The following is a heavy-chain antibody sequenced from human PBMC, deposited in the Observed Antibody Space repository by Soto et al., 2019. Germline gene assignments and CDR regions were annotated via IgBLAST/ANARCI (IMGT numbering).Heavy chain of an antibody. D-gene: IGHD2-2*01. J-gene: IGHJ6*02. Sequence: ASVKVSCKASGYTFTGYYVHWVREAPGQGLEWMGWINPETGGTSYAQKFQGRVTLSRDTSINTAYLELSRLRFDDAAVYFCARERYQVISDGMDVWGQGTTVTV. V-gene: IGHV1-2*02. CDR3: ARERYQVISDGMDV. CDR1: GYTFTGYY. CDR2: INPETGGT.